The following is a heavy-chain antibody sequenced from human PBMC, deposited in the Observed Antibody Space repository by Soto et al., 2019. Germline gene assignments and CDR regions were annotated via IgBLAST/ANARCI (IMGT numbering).Heavy chain of an antibody. CDR2: INHSGST. Sequence: SETLSLTCAVYGWSFSGYYWSWIRQPPGKGLEWIGEINHSGSTNYNPSLKSRVTISVDTSKNQFSLKLSSVTAAGTAVYYCARDRRLITMVRGVSLWFDPWGQGTLVTVSS. V-gene: IGHV4-34*01. D-gene: IGHD3-10*01. CDR3: ARDRRLITMVRGVSLWFDP. J-gene: IGHJ5*02. CDR1: GWSFSGYY.